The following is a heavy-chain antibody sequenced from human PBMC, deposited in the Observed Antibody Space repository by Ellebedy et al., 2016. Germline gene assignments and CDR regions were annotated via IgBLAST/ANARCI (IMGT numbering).Heavy chain of an antibody. V-gene: IGHV1-8*01. CDR3: AGRYCSTTTCFP. CDR1: GYTFSSYE. J-gene: IGHJ5*02. CDR2: MTFNSGNT. Sequence: ASVKVSCXASGYTFSSYEINWVRQPPGQGLEWMGWMTFNSGNTAYAEKFQGRVTMTMNTSMSTAYMELSSLRSEDTAVYYCAGRYCSTTTCFPWGQGTRVTVSS. D-gene: IGHD2-2*01.